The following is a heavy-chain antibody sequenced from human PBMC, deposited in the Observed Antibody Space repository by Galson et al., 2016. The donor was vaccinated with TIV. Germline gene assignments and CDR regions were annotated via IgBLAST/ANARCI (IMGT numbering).Heavy chain of an antibody. CDR3: AREHRYNWNYFYYYYMDV. CDR2: TSGGSTI. V-gene: IGHV3-48*03. CDR1: GFTISSYE. J-gene: IGHJ6*03. D-gene: IGHD1-20*01. Sequence: SLRLSCAASGFTISSYEMSWVRQAPGKGLEWLFTSGGSTIYSADSLKGRFTVSRDNAKNSLYLQMNSLRAEDTAVYYCAREHRYNWNYFYYYYMDVWGRGTTVTVSS.